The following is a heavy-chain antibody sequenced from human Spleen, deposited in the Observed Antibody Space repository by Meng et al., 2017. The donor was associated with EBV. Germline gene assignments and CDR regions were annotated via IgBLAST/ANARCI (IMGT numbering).Heavy chain of an antibody. V-gene: IGHV1-18*01. J-gene: IGHJ4*02. CDR3: ARGRFYLDS. CDR1: GYTFTNYG. Sequence: QLVTGVKKPWVSGNVSCNASGYTFTNYGITWVRQAPGQGLEWMGWISPHNGNTNYAQTLQGRVTMTTDTSTSTAYLELRSLRSDDTAVYYCARGRFYLDSWGQGTLVTVSS. CDR2: ISPHNGNT. D-gene: IGHD3-16*01.